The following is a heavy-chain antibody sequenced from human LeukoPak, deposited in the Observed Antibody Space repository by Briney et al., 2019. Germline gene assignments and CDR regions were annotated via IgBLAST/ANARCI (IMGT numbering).Heavy chain of an antibody. CDR2: IFSNDEK. J-gene: IGHJ2*01. V-gene: IGHV2-26*01. CDR1: GLSLSTSGMC. D-gene: IGHD3-9*01. CDR3: ARIPTPYYDILTGYYNYWYFDL. Sequence: SGPTLVKPTQTLTLTCTFSGLSLSTSGMCVSWIRQPPGKALEWLAHIFSNDEKSYSTSLKSRLTISKDTSKSQVVLTMTNMDPVDTATYYCARIPTPYYDILTGYYNYWYFDLWGRGTLVTVSS.